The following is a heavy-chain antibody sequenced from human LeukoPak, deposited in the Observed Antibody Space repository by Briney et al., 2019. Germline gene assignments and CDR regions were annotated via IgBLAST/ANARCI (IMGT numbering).Heavy chain of an antibody. Sequence: ASVKVSCKASGYTFTSYAMHWVRQAPGQRLEWMGWINAGNGNTKYSQKFQGRVTITRDTSASTAYMELSSLRSEDTAVYYCARGMVSIYSGYYCYGMDVWGQGTTVTVSS. CDR1: GYTFTSYA. J-gene: IGHJ6*02. CDR3: ARGMVSIYSGYYCYGMDV. CDR2: INAGNGNT. D-gene: IGHD2-8*01. V-gene: IGHV1-3*01.